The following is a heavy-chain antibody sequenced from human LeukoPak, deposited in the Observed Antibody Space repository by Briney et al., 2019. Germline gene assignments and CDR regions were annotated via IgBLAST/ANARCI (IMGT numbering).Heavy chain of an antibody. CDR3: AIGPGYSSGWYLY. D-gene: IGHD6-19*01. CDR1: GYSISSGYY. J-gene: IGHJ4*02. V-gene: IGHV4-38-2*01. Sequence: TSETLSLTCAVSGYSISSGYYWGWIRQPPGKGLEWIGSIYHSGSTYYNPSLKSRVTISVDTSKNQFSLKLSSVTATDTAVYYCAIGPGYSSGWYLYWGQGTLVIVSS. CDR2: IYHSGST.